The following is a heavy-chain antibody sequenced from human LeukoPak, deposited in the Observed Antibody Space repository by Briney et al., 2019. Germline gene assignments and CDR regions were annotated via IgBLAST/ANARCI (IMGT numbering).Heavy chain of an antibody. CDR3: ARRARATAGGDYFDY. CDR2: VYYSGNT. Sequence: SETLSLTCTVSGGSISTYFWTWIRQPPGKGLEWIGYVYYSGNTNYNPSLKSRVTISLDTSRIQFSLILSSVTAADTAVYYCARRARATAGGDYFDYWGQGTLVTVSS. CDR1: GGSISTYF. D-gene: IGHD6-13*01. V-gene: IGHV4-59*08. J-gene: IGHJ4*02.